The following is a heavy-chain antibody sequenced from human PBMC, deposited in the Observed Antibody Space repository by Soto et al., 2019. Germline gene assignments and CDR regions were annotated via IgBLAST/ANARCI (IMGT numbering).Heavy chain of an antibody. Sequence: ASVKVSCKASGYMFTGFYLHWVRQAPGQGLEWMGWINPNNGVTTYAKNFQGRVTMTRDPSISTAYMELSSLRPDDTAVYFCAAAAIPVAGRHPDFWGQGTVVTVSS. CDR1: GYMFTGFY. J-gene: IGHJ4*02. D-gene: IGHD6-19*01. CDR2: INPNNGVT. V-gene: IGHV1-2*02. CDR3: AAAAIPVAGRHPDF.